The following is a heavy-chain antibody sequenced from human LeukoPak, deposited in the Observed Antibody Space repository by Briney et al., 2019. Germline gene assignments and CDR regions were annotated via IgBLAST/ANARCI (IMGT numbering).Heavy chain of an antibody. CDR1: GFTFGDYA. D-gene: IGHD3-22*01. J-gene: IGHJ4*02. V-gene: IGHV3-9*01. Sequence: TGRSLRLSCAASGFTFGDYAMQWVREAPGEGLGWGSGISWDSGSIGYADSVKGRFTISRDNAKNSLYLQMNSLRAEDTALYYCAKGGGGGYGYYFDYWGQGTLVTVSS. CDR2: ISWDSGSI. CDR3: AKGGGGGYGYYFDY.